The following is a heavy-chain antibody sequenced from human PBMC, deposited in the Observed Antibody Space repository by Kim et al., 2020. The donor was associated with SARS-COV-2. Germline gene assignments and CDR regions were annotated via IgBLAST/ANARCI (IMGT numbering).Heavy chain of an antibody. D-gene: IGHD5-12*01. CDR2: INHSGST. CDR3: ARRGYSGPGGIQADY. CDR1: GGSFSGYY. J-gene: IGHJ4*02. V-gene: IGHV4-34*01. Sequence: SETLSLTCAVYGGSFSGYYWSWIRQPPGKGLEWIGEINHSGSTNYNPSLKSRVTISVDTSKNQFSLKLSSVTAADTAVYYCARRGYSGPGGIQADYWGQGTLVTVSS.